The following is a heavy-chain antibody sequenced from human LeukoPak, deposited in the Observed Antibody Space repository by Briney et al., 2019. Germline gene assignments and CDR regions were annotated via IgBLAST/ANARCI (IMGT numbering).Heavy chain of an antibody. CDR3: ASSTPTYYYGSGSVVWFDP. J-gene: IGHJ5*02. D-gene: IGHD3-10*01. V-gene: IGHV4-34*01. CDR1: GGSFSGYY. CDR2: INHSGST. Sequence: PSETLSLTCAVYGGSFSGYYWSWIRQPPGKGLEWIGEINHSGSTNYNPSLKSRVTISVDTSKNQFSLKLSSVTAADTAVYYCASSTPTYYYGSGSVVWFDPWGQGTLVTVSS.